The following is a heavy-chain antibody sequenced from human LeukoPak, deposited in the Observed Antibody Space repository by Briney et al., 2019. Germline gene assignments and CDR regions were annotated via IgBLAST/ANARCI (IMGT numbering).Heavy chain of an antibody. CDR2: ISVYNGNT. J-gene: IGHJ4*02. CDR3: ARHTGSLYDFWSGYIDY. CDR1: GYTFTSYG. V-gene: IGHV1-18*01. D-gene: IGHD3-3*01. Sequence: EASVKVSFKASGYTFTSYGISWVRQAPGQGLEWMGWISVYNGNTKYVQKFQGRVTMTTDTSTRTAYMELRSLRSDDTAVYYCARHTGSLYDFWSGYIDYWGQGTLVTVSS.